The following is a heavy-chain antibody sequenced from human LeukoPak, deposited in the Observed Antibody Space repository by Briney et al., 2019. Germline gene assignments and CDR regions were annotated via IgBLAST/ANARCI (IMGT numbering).Heavy chain of an antibody. Sequence: SETLSLTCTVSGGSISSYYWSWIRQPPGKGLEWIGYIYYSGSTNYNPSLKSRVTISVDTSRNQFSLKLSSVTAADTAMYYCARKLIAVTATFDSWGQGTLVTVSS. CDR3: ARKLIAVTATFDS. CDR1: GGSISSYY. J-gene: IGHJ4*02. D-gene: IGHD6-19*01. CDR2: IYYSGST. V-gene: IGHV4-59*01.